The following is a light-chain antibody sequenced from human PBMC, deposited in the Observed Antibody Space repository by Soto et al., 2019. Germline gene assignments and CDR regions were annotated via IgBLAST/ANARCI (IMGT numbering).Light chain of an antibody. Sequence: QLVLTQSPSASASLGASVKLTCTLSSGHRNYAIAWHQQQPEKGPRYLMKLNSDGSHSKGDGIPDRFSGSSSGAERYLTISSLQSEDEADYYCQTWGTGFWVFGGGTKLTVL. CDR1: SGHRNYA. J-gene: IGLJ3*02. CDR2: LNSDGSH. V-gene: IGLV4-69*01. CDR3: QTWGTGFWV.